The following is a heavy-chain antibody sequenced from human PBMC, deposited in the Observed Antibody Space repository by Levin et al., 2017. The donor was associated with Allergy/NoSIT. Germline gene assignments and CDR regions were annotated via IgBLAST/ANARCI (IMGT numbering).Heavy chain of an antibody. CDR2: IWYDGSNK. J-gene: IGHJ4*02. V-gene: IGHV3-33*01. CDR3: ARDGAGDYDRAGMDY. CDR1: GFTFSSYG. Sequence: HTGGSLRLSCAASGFTFSSYGMHWVRQAPGKGLEWVAVIWYDGSNKYYADSVKGRFTISRDNSKNTLYLQMNSLRAEDTAVYYCARDGAGDYDRAGMDYWGQGTLVTVSS. D-gene: IGHD4-17*01.